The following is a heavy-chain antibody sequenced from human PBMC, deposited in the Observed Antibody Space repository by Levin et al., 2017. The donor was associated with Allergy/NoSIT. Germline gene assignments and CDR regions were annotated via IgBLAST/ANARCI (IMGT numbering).Heavy chain of an antibody. D-gene: IGHD1-7*01. V-gene: IGHV3-30-3*01. J-gene: IGHJ3*02. Sequence: GGSLRLSCAASGFTFSSYAMHWVRQAPGKGLEWVAVISYDGSNKYYADSVKGRFTISRDNSKNTLYLQMNSLRAEDTAVYYCARDRGPLFFGTRAFDIWGQGTMVTVSS. CDR1: GFTFSSYA. CDR3: ARDRGPLFFGTRAFDI. CDR2: ISYDGSNK.